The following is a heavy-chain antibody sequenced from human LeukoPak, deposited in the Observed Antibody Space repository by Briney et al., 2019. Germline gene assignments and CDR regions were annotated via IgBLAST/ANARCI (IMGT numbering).Heavy chain of an antibody. D-gene: IGHD5-24*01. J-gene: IGHJ4*02. CDR1: GGSISSYY. CDR3: ARERDQAYFDY. CDR2: IYYSGST. V-gene: IGHV4-59*01. Sequence: KPSETLSLTCTVSGGSISSYYWSWIRQPPGKGLEWIGYIYYSGSTNYNPSLKSRVTISVDTSKNQFSLKLSSVTAADTAVYYCARERDQAYFDYWGQGALVTVSS.